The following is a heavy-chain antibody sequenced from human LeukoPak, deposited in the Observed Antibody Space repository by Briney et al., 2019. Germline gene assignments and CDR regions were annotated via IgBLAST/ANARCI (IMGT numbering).Heavy chain of an antibody. V-gene: IGHV4-59*08. D-gene: IGHD4-17*01. CDR3: ARVMTTATTWAFDI. CDR1: GGSISSHY. Sequence: PSETLSLTCTVSGGSISSHYWSWIRQPPGKGLEWIASIYHGGNTFYNPSLKSRVTISVDTPKSQFSLKLSSVTAADTAVYYCARVMTTATTWAFDIWGQGTMVTVSS. CDR2: IYHGGNT. J-gene: IGHJ3*02.